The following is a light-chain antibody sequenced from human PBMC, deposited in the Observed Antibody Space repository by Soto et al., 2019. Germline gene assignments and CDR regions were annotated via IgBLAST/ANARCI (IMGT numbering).Light chain of an antibody. CDR2: EGS. CDR1: SSDVGSYNL. CDR3: CSYAGSSRV. V-gene: IGLV2-23*01. Sequence: QSALTQPASVSGSPGQSITISCTGTSSDVGSYNLVSWYQQHPGKAPKLMIYEGSKRPSGVSNRFSGSKSGNTASLTISGLQAEDEADYYCCSYAGSSRVFGGVTKVTVL. J-gene: IGLJ2*01.